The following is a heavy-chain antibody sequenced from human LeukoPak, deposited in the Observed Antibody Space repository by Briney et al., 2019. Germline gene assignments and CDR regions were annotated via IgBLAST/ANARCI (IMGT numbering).Heavy chain of an antibody. CDR3: ARDSGRSDAFDI. J-gene: IGHJ3*02. CDR2: IYYSGST. Sequence: KPSETLSLTCTVSGGSIGSGDYYWSWIRQPPGKGLEWIGYIYYSGSTYYNPSPKSRVTISVDTSKNQFSLKLSSVTAADTAVYYCARDSGRSDAFDIWGQGTMVTVSS. V-gene: IGHV4-30-4*08. D-gene: IGHD1-26*01. CDR1: GGSIGSGDYY.